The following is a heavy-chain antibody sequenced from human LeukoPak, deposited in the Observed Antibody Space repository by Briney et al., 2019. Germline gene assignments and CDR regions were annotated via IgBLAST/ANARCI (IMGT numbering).Heavy chain of an antibody. J-gene: IGHJ4*02. V-gene: IGHV1-18*01. CDR2: INTYNGNT. CDR3: ARDTLIHSSSWPLDY. Sequence: GASVKVPCKASGYTFTSYGISWVRQPPGQGLERMGLINTYNGNTNYAQKLQGRVTMTTDTSTSTAYMELWSLRSDDTAVYYCARDTLIHSSSWPLDYWGQGTLVTVSS. D-gene: IGHD6-13*01. CDR1: GYTFTSYG.